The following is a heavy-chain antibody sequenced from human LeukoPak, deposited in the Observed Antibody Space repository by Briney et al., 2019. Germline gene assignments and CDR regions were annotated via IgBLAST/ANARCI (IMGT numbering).Heavy chain of an antibody. V-gene: IGHV3-7*01. Sequence: GGSLRLSCAASGFTFSSYWMSWVRQAPGKGLEWVANIKQDGSEKYYVDSVKGRFTISRDNAKNSLYLQMNSLRAEDTAVYYCARDPLIYSYGYAHDAFDIWGQGTMVTVSS. CDR3: ARDPLIYSYGYAHDAFDI. CDR1: GFTFSSYW. CDR2: IKQDGSEK. J-gene: IGHJ3*02. D-gene: IGHD5-18*01.